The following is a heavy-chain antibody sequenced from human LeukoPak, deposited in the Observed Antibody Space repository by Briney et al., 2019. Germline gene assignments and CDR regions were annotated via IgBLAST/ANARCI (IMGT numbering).Heavy chain of an antibody. J-gene: IGHJ6*02. D-gene: IGHD3-9*01. Sequence: GGSLRLSCAASGFTFSSYAMSWVRQAPGKGLEWVSAISGSGGSTYYADSVKGRFTISRDNSKNTLYLQMNSLRAEDTAVYYCARVRRFDWLSYYYYGMDVWGQGTTVTVSS. CDR2: ISGSGGST. CDR1: GFTFSSYA. CDR3: ARVRRFDWLSYYYYGMDV. V-gene: IGHV3-23*01.